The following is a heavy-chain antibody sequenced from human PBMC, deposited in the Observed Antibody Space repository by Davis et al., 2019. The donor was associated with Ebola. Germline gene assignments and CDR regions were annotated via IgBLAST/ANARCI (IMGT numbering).Heavy chain of an antibody. CDR2: IYYSGST. CDR1: GGSISSYY. D-gene: IGHD4-23*01. V-gene: IGHV4-59*01. J-gene: IGHJ4*02. CDR3: ARHLSYGGNPGKYYFDY. Sequence: MPSETLSLTCTVSGGSISSYYWSWIRQPPGKGLEWIGYIYYSGSTNYNPSLKSRVTISVDTSKNQFSLKLSSVTAADTAMYYCARHLSYGGNPGKYYFDYWGQGTLVTVSS.